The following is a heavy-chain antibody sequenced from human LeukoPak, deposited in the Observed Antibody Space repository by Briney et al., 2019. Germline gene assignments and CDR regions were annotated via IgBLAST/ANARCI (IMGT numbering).Heavy chain of an antibody. CDR2: IYPADSDT. D-gene: IGHD1-26*01. Sequence: HGESLNISCEGSGYSFSTYWIAWVRQMPGKGLEWMGIIYPADSDTRYSPSFQGQVTVSADKSSATAYLHWSSLKASDTAMYYCARLAGSGTYHPLDYWGQGTLVTVSS. CDR3: ARLAGSGTYHPLDY. J-gene: IGHJ4*02. CDR1: GYSFSTYW. V-gene: IGHV5-51*01.